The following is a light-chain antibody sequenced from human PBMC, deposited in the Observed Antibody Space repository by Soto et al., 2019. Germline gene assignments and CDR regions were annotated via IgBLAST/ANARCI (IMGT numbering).Light chain of an antibody. V-gene: IGLV1-36*01. CDR3: CSYAGSYTL. CDR1: SSNIGDNA. Sequence: QSVLTQPPSVSEAPRQRVTISCSGSSSNIGDNAVNWYQQLPGKPPKLLIYYDDLLPSGVSERFSGSKSGTSASLAISGLQSEDEADYYCCSYAGSYTLFGGGTKVTVL. J-gene: IGLJ2*01. CDR2: YDD.